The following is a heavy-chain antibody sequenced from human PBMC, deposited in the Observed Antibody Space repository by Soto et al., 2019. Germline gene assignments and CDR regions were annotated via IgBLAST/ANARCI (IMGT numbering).Heavy chain of an antibody. Sequence: SETLSLTCTVSGGSISSSSYYWGWIRQPPGKGLEWIGSIFYSGSTYYNPSLKSRVTISVDTSKNQFSLKLTSVTAADTAVYYCARAYQWLPIDHWGQGTLVTVLL. CDR2: IFYSGST. CDR3: ARAYQWLPIDH. D-gene: IGHD5-12*01. V-gene: IGHV4-39*07. J-gene: IGHJ4*02. CDR1: GGSISSSSYY.